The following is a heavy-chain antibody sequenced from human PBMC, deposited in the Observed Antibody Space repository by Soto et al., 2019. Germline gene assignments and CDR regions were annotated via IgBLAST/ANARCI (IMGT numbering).Heavy chain of an antibody. V-gene: IGHV3-33*01. D-gene: IGHD1-26*01. J-gene: IGHJ4*02. CDR1: GFTFSSYG. Sequence: HPGGSLRLSCAASGFTFSSYGMHWVRQAPGKGLEWVAVIWYDGSNKYYADSVKGRFTISRDNSKNTLYLQMNSLRAEDTAVYYCARDRVGATIALDYWGQGTLVTVSS. CDR2: IWYDGSNK. CDR3: ARDRVGATIALDY.